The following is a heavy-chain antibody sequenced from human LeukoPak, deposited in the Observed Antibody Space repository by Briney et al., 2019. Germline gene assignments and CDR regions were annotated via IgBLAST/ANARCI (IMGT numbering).Heavy chain of an antibody. D-gene: IGHD7-27*01. Sequence: GEALKISCKASAYSSTSYWTGWGRHLPGNGLEWMGIVYPGDSATRYSPSFQGEVTNSADKSISTAYLQWSSRKASDTAMYYCATWGRQPPYFDYWGQGTLVTVSS. V-gene: IGHV5-51*01. CDR3: ATWGRQPPYFDY. J-gene: IGHJ4*02. CDR1: AYSSTSYW. CDR2: VYPGDSAT.